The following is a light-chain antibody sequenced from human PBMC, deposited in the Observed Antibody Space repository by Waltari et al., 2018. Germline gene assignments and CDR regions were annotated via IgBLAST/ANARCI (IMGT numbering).Light chain of an antibody. Sequence: EIVLTQAPGTLSLSPGERANLSCRASQSVSSSYLAWYQQKPGQAPRLLIYGASSRATGIPDRFSGSGSGTDFTLTISSLQLEDLATYYCQQSYKAPYTFGQGTNVEIK. CDR1: QSVSSSY. CDR3: QQSYKAPYT. J-gene: IGKJ2*01. CDR2: GAS. V-gene: IGKV3-20*01.